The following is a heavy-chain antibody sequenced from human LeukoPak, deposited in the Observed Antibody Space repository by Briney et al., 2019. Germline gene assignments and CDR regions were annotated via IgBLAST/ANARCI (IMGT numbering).Heavy chain of an antibody. CDR1: GGSISSNSYY. V-gene: IGHV4-39*07. D-gene: IGHD1-26*01. CDR3: ARRGGSPLGAFDI. J-gene: IGHJ3*02. CDR2: IYYSGST. Sequence: SETLSLTCTVSGGSISSNSYYWGWIRQPPGKGLEWIGSIYYSGSTYYNPSLKSRVTISVDTSKNQFSLKLTSVTAADTAMYYCARRGGSPLGAFDIWGQGTMVTVSS.